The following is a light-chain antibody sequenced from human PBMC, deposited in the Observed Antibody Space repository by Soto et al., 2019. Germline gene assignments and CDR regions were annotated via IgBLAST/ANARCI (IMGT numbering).Light chain of an antibody. Sequence: IPLTQTPSTFSASVGDEVTITCRASQTISRWLAWYQQKPGRAPKLLIYDASTLESGVPSRFSGSGSETEFTLTISRLQPDDFATYFCHSRAFGQGTRL. J-gene: IGKJ5*01. V-gene: IGKV1-5*01. CDR3: HSRA. CDR2: DAS. CDR1: QTISRW.